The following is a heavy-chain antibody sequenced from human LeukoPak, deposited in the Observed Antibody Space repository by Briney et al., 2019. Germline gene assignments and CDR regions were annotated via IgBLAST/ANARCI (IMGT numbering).Heavy chain of an antibody. CDR2: INPSGGST. D-gene: IGHD6-19*01. Sequence: ASVKVSCKASGYTFTSYYMHWVRQAPGQGLEWMEIINPSGGSTSYAQKFQGRVTMTRDTSTSTVYMELSSLRSEDTAVYYCARAWGYSSGWLDAFDIWGQGTMVTVSS. V-gene: IGHV1-46*01. CDR3: ARAWGYSSGWLDAFDI. CDR1: GYTFTSYY. J-gene: IGHJ3*02.